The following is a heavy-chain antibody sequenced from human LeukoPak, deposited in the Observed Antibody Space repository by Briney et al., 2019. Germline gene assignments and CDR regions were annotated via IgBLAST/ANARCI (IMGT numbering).Heavy chain of an antibody. J-gene: IGHJ5*02. D-gene: IGHD6-19*01. V-gene: IGHV4-38-2*01. CDR1: GYSISSGYY. CDR3: AKPSGWFDWFDP. CDR2: IYHSGST. Sequence: SETLSLTCAVSGYSISSGYYWGWIRQPPGKGLEWIGSIYHSGSTYYNPSLKSRVTISVDTSKNQFSLKLSSVTAADTAVYYCAKPSGWFDWFDPWGQGTLVTVSS.